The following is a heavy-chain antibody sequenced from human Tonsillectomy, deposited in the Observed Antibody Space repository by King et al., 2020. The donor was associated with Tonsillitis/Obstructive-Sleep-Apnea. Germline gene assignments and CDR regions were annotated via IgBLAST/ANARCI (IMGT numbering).Heavy chain of an antibody. J-gene: IGHJ6*03. CDR1: GGSISSYY. Sequence: QLQESGPGLVKPSETLSLTCTVSGGSISSYYWSWIRQPPGKGLEWIGYIYYNGSTNYNPSLKSRVTISMDTSKNQFSLKLSSVTAADTAVYYCAREGLGDSDRYGFYYYYMDVWGKGTTVTVSS. D-gene: IGHD5-18*01. V-gene: IGHV4-59*01. CDR2: IYYNGST. CDR3: AREGLGDSDRYGFYYYYMDV.